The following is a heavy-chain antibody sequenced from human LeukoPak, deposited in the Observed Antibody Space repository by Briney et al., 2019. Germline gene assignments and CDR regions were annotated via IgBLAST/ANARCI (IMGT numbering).Heavy chain of an antibody. CDR1: GFIFDDYA. V-gene: IGHV3-9*01. CDR3: TKDRDYSSSGASVDY. CDR2: ISWNSGSI. Sequence: GGSLRLSCAASGFIFDDYAMHWVRQAPGKGLEWVSGISWNSGSIGYADSVKGRFTISRDNAKNSLYLQMNSLRAEDTALYYCTKDRDYSSSGASVDYWGQGTLVTVSS. J-gene: IGHJ4*02. D-gene: IGHD6-6*01.